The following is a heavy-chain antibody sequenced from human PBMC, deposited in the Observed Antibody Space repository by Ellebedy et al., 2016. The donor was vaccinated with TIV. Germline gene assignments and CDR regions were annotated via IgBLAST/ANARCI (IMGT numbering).Heavy chain of an antibody. J-gene: IGHJ6*02. Sequence: SETLSLTCAVYGGSFSGYYWSWIRQPPGKGLEWIGYIYYSGSTNYNPSLKSRVTISVDTSKNQFSLKLSSVTAADTAMYYCASHRLVGAIPTPPDHYGMDVWGQGTTVTVSS. CDR1: GGSFSGYY. V-gene: IGHV4-59*01. CDR2: IYYSGST. D-gene: IGHD1-26*01. CDR3: ASHRLVGAIPTPPDHYGMDV.